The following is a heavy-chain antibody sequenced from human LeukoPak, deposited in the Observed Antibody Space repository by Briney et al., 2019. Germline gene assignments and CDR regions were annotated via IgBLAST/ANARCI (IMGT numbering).Heavy chain of an antibody. CDR2: MNPNSGNT. V-gene: IGHV1-8*01. Sequence: ASVKVSCKASGYTFTSYDINWVRQATGQGIEWMGWMNPNSGNTGYAQKFQGRVIMNRNTSIRTACMEMSRVRSDDTAVYYCAMALVATILFDYCGQGTLVTVSS. CDR1: GYTFTSYD. D-gene: IGHD5-12*01. CDR3: AMALVATILFDY. J-gene: IGHJ4*02.